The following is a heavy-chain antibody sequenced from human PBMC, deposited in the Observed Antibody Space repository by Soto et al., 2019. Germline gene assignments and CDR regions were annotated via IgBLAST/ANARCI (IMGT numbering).Heavy chain of an antibody. CDR2: INHSGST. D-gene: IGHD6-13*01. V-gene: IGHV4-34*01. CDR1: GGSFSGYY. Sequence: QVQLQQWGAGLLKPSETLSLTCAVYGGSFSGYYWSWIRQPPGKGLEWIGEINHSGSTNYNPSLSSRVTSSVDRSKNPFCLRLSAVTAADTGVYYCGGAAAGVGRQFDPWGRGTLVTVAS. CDR3: GGAAAGVGRQFDP. J-gene: IGHJ5*02.